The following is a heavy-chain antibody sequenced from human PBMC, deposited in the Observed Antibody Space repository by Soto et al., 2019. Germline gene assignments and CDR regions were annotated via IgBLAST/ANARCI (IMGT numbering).Heavy chain of an antibody. D-gene: IGHD1-1*01. Sequence: EVQLLESGGGLVQPGGSLRLSCAASGFTFSSYAMSWVRQAPGKGLEWVSAISGSGGSTYYADSVKGRFTISRDNSKNPLYLQMNSLRAEDTAVYYCARNGRAGTGTNDYWGQGTLVTVSS. CDR1: GFTFSSYA. V-gene: IGHV3-23*01. J-gene: IGHJ4*02. CDR2: ISGSGGST. CDR3: ARNGRAGTGTNDY.